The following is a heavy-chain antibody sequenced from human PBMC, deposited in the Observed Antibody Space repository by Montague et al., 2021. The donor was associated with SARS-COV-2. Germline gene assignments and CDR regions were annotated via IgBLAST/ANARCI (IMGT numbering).Heavy chain of an antibody. CDR2: INHSGTT. V-gene: IGHV4-34*01. CDR1: GGSFSGYY. Sequence: SETLSLTCAVYGGSFSGYYWTWIRQSPGKGLEWIAEINHSGTTNYNFNPSLSSRVTISVDTSKSQFSLKLSSVTAADTGVYYCARWDPQTLTLIGLRGKSASDYWGRGTLVTVSS. J-gene: IGHJ4*02. D-gene: IGHD4-23*01. CDR3: ARWDPQTLTLIGLRGKSASDY.